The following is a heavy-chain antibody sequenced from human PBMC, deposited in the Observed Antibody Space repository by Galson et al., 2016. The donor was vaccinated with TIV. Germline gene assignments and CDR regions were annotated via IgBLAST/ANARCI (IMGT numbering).Heavy chain of an antibody. D-gene: IGHD2-2*01. V-gene: IGHV3-15*01. CDR1: GFSFNNAW. CDR2: IKNKNDGGTT. CDR3: TTARPVYCSRTSCYFGYFYYYVDA. J-gene: IGHJ6*03. Sequence: SLRLSCAASGFSFNNAWMSWVRQAPGKGLEWVGLIKNKNDGGTTAYAAPVKGRFTISRDDSQNTLYLQMDSLKTEDTAVYYCTTARPVYCSRTSCYFGYFYYYVDAWGQGTTVTASS.